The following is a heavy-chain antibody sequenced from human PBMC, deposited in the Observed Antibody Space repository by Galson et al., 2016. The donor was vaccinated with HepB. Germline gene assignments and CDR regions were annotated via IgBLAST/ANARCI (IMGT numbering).Heavy chain of an antibody. J-gene: IGHJ5*02. D-gene: IGHD2-15*01. CDR2: ISYSGST. CDR3: ARHRGSGGYPYNWFDP. V-gene: IGHV4-59*08. Sequence: SETLSLTCTVSGGSISSYYWNWIRQPPGKGLEWIGYISYSGSTNYNPSLKSRVTISVDTSKNQFSLNLNSVTAADTALYYCARHRGSGGYPYNWFDPWGQGILVTVSS. CDR1: GGSISSYY.